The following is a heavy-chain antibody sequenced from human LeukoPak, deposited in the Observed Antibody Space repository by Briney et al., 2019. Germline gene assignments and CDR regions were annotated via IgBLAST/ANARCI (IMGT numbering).Heavy chain of an antibody. V-gene: IGHV4-38-2*02. J-gene: IGHJ5*01. D-gene: IGHD3-16*02. Sequence: SETLSLTCTVSGYSISSGYYWGCIRQPPGKGLEWIGSIYHSGSTYYNPSLKSRVTISVDTSKNQFSLKLSSVTAADTAVYYCASFKRSLFGSWGQGTLVTVSS. CDR1: GYSISSGYY. CDR2: IYHSGST. CDR3: ASFKRSLFGS.